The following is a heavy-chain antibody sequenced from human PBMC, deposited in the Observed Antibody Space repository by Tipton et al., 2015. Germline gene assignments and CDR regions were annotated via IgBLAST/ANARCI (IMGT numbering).Heavy chain of an antibody. D-gene: IGHD3-10*01. J-gene: IGHJ4*02. Sequence: TLSLTCSVSSDSISKYYWGWIRQPPGKGLEWIGSISHSGNTYYNPSLKSRVTMSRDTSKNQFSLKLTSVTAADTAVYYCARGLLLWFGMSDYWGRGTLVTVSS. CDR1: SDSISKYY. CDR3: ARGLLLWFGMSDY. CDR2: ISHSGNT. V-gene: IGHV4-38-2*02.